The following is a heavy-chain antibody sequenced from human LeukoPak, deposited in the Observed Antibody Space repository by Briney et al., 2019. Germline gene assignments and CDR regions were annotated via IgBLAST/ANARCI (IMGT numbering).Heavy chain of an antibody. CDR3: ARGYSGYDNFDY. CDR2: IYPGESDT. Sequence: GASRKTSCKGSGSRFTSYWIGWVRQTPGKGLEWMGIIYPGESDTRYSPSFQGQVTISADKSISTAYLQWSSLKASDTAIYYCARGYSGYDNFDYWGQGTLVTVSS. V-gene: IGHV5-51*01. D-gene: IGHD5-12*01. J-gene: IGHJ4*02. CDR1: GSRFTSYW.